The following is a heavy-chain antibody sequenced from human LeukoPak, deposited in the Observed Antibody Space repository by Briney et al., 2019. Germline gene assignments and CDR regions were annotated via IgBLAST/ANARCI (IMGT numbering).Heavy chain of an antibody. Sequence: PETLSLTCIVSGGSISRSSFYWGWIRQTPGKGLEWIGSVYYSGTTYYNPSLKSRVTISVDTSKNQFSLRLSSVTAADTAVYYCARGQKYRSGYTVTELGSGYFDYWGQGPLVTVSS. V-gene: IGHV4-39*07. D-gene: IGHD5-18*01. CDR1: GGSISRSSFY. J-gene: IGHJ4*02. CDR2: VYYSGTT. CDR3: ARGQKYRSGYTVTELGSGYFDY.